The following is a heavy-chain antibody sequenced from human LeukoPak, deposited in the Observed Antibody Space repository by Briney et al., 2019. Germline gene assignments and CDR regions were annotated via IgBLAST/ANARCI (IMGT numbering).Heavy chain of an antibody. CDR1: GYSFTSYW. D-gene: IGHD3-10*01. CDR2: IYPGDSDT. CDR3: ARRSNDYGSGSYFAFDY. J-gene: IGHJ4*02. V-gene: IGHV5-51*01. Sequence: GESLKISCKGSGYSFTSYWIGWVRQMPGKGLEWMGIIYPGDSDTRYSPSFQGQVTISGDKSISPAYLQWSSLKASDTAMYYCARRSNDYGSGSYFAFDYWGQGTLVTVST.